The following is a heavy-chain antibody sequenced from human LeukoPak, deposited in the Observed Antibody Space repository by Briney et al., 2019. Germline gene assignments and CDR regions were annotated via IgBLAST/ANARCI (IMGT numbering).Heavy chain of an antibody. CDR3: AKGSFGVITKEYFDY. V-gene: IGHV3-9*01. Sequence: GGSMRPSCAASGFTFDDYAMHWVRQAPGKGLEWVSGIRWDSGSIGYADSVKGRFTISRDNAKNSLYLQMNSLRAEDTALYYCAKGSFGVITKEYFDYWGQGTLVTVSS. CDR1: GFTFDDYA. CDR2: IRWDSGSI. D-gene: IGHD3-22*01. J-gene: IGHJ4*02.